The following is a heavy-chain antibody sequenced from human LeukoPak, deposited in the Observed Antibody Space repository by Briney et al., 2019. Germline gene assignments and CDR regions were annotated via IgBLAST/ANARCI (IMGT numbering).Heavy chain of an antibody. CDR2: ISAYNGNT. Sequence: SVKVSCKASGYTFTSYGISWVRQAPGQGLEWMGWISAYNGNTNYAQKLQGRVTMTTDTSTSTAYMELRSLRSDDTAVYYCARVASPSGSYYGDYYYYMDVWGKGTTVTVSS. V-gene: IGHV1-18*01. CDR3: ARVASPSGSYYGDYYYYMDV. D-gene: IGHD1-26*01. CDR1: GYTFTSYG. J-gene: IGHJ6*03.